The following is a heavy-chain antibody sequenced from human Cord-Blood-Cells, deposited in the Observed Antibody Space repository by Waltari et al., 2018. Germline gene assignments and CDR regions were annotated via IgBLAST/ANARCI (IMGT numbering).Heavy chain of an antibody. CDR3: ALTTPGIAAAGIGYFDL. CDR2: IYHSGST. CDR1: GYSISSGYY. J-gene: IGHJ2*01. V-gene: IGHV4-38-2*02. D-gene: IGHD6-13*01. Sequence: QVQLQESGPGLVKPSETLSLTCTVSGYSISSGYYRCWLRQPPGKGLEWIGSIYHSGSTYSNPSLKSRVTISVDTSKNQFSLKLSSVTAADTAVYYCALTTPGIAAAGIGYFDLWGRGTLVTVSS.